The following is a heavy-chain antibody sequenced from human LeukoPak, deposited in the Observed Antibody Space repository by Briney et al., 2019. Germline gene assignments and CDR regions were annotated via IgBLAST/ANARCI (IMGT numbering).Heavy chain of an antibody. J-gene: IGHJ5*02. D-gene: IGHD4-23*01. Sequence: GASVKVSCKASGGTFSSYAISWVRQAPGQGLEWMGRIIPILGIANYAQKFQGRVTITADKSTSTAYMELSSLRSEDTAVYYCARVRGGYGGNSGLDPWGQGTLVTVSS. CDR2: IIPILGIA. CDR3: ARVRGGYGGNSGLDP. CDR1: GGTFSSYA. V-gene: IGHV1-69*04.